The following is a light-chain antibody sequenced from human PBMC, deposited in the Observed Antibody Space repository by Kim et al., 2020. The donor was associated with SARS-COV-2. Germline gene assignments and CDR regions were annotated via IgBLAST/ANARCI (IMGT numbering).Light chain of an antibody. CDR2: AAS. CDR1: HVIRLS. CDR3: QQYDSYPPT. Sequence: PSLGDIVTISFPPCHVIRLSLACFKPKAGKAPRSLIYAASNLQRGVPSRFSGSGSGTDFTLTISSLQPEDFGTYYCQQYDSYPPTFGGGTKVDIK. V-gene: IGKV1-16*01. J-gene: IGKJ4*01.